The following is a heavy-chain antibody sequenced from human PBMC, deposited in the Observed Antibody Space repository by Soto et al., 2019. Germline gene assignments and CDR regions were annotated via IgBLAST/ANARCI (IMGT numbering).Heavy chain of an antibody. CDR1: GFIFGGYA. D-gene: IGHD3-10*01. CDR2: VSANGLTT. V-gene: IGHV3-23*01. J-gene: IGHJ5*02. Sequence: GSLRLSCVASGFIFGGYAMNWVRQAPGKGLEWVSTVSANGLTTYYVDSVKGRFTISRDNSKSTLYLQMNSLRAEDTAVYYCASMVRGVPWGQGTLVTVSS. CDR3: ASMVRGVP.